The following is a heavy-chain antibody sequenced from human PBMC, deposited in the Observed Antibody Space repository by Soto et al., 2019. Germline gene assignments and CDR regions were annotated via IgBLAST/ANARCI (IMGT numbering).Heavy chain of an antibody. CDR3: ARDRAAHAGDGFEF. CDR1: GYTFTSYG. Sequence: ASVKVSCKASGYTFTSYGISWVRQAPGQGLEWMGWISAYNGNTNYAQKLQGRVTMTTDKSTSTAYMELRSLRSDDTAVYYCARDRAAHAGDGFEFWGQGTMVTVSS. CDR2: ISAYNGNT. V-gene: IGHV1-18*01. J-gene: IGHJ3*01. D-gene: IGHD6-6*01.